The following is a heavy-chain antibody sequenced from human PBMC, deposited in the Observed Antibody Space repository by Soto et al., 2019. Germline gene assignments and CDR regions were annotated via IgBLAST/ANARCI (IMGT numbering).Heavy chain of an antibody. CDR1: GFTFSSYA. CDR3: AKEGGVRGGYFDY. D-gene: IGHD3-10*01. J-gene: IGHJ4*02. Sequence: EVQLLESGGGLVQPGGSLRLSCAASGFTFSSYAMSWVRQAPGKGLEWVSAISGSGGSTYYADSVKGRFTISRDNSKNPRYLQMNSLGAEDTAVYYCAKEGGVRGGYFDYWGQGTLVTVSS. V-gene: IGHV3-23*01. CDR2: ISGSGGST.